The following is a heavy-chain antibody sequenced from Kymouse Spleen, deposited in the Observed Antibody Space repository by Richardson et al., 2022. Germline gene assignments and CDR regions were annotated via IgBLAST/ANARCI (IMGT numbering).Heavy chain of an antibody. V-gene: IGHV4-39*01. CDR2: IYYSGST. CDR1: GGSISSSSYY. Sequence: QLQLQESGPGLVKPSETLSLTCTVSGGSISSSSYYWGWIRQPPGKGLEWIGSIYYSGSTYYNPSLKSRVTISVDTSKNQFSLKLSSVTAADTAVYYCARHVLRFLEWFPFDPWGQGTLVTVSS. J-gene: IGHJ5*02. CDR3: ARHVLRFLEWFPFDP. D-gene: IGHD3-3*01.